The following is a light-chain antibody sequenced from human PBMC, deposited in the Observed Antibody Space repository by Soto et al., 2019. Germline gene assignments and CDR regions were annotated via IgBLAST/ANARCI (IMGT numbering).Light chain of an antibody. J-gene: IGKJ3*01. CDR2: TAS. CDR3: QQSYSTSCT. Sequence: DIQMTQSPSSLSASVGDRVTIACRASQSISSYLNWYQQKPGKAPKLLIYTASSLQSGVPSRFSGSGSGTDFTLTISSLQPEDFATYYCQQSYSTSCTFGPRTKVDIK. CDR1: QSISSY. V-gene: IGKV1-39*01.